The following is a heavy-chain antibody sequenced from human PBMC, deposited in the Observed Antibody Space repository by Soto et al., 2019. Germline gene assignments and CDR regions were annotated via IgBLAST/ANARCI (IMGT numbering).Heavy chain of an antibody. CDR2: IYYSGST. V-gene: IGHV4-59*01. Sequence: PSETMSLTCAVSGDSICSYYWSWIRQPPGKGLEWIGYIYYSGSTNYNPSLKSRVTISVDTSKNQFSLKLSSVTAADTAVYYCARAYGDYVFDYWGQGTLVTVSS. J-gene: IGHJ4*02. D-gene: IGHD4-17*01. CDR3: ARAYGDYVFDY. CDR1: GDSICSYY.